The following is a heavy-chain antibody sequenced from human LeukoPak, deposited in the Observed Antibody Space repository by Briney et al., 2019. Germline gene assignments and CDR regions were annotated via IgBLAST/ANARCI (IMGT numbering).Heavy chain of an antibody. D-gene: IGHD5-12*01. V-gene: IGHV1-45*02. CDR1: GYTFTYRY. CDR2: ITPFNGNT. Sequence: GASVKVSCKASGYTFTYRYLHWVRQAAGQALEWMGWITPFNGNTNYAQKFQDRVTITRDRSMSTAYMELSSLRSEDTAMYYCAGWGGYDPDAFDIWGQGTMVTVSS. CDR3: AGWGGYDPDAFDI. J-gene: IGHJ3*02.